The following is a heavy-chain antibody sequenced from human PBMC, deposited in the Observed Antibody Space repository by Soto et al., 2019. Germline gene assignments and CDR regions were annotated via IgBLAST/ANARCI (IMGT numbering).Heavy chain of an antibody. CDR2: IYYSGST. V-gene: IGHV4-61*01. CDR1: GGSVSSGSYY. CDR3: ARSQTDKYYDSSRHDY. Sequence: SETLSLTCTVSGGSVSSGSYYWSWIRQPPGKGLEWIGYIYYSGSTNYNPSLKSRVTISVDTSKNQFSLKLSSVTAADTAVYYCARSQTDKYYDSSRHDYWGQGTLVTVSS. J-gene: IGHJ4*02. D-gene: IGHD3-22*01.